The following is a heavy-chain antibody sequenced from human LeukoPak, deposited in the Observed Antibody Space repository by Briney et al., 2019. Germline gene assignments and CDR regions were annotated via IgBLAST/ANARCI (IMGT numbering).Heavy chain of an antibody. J-gene: IGHJ4*02. CDR3: ARDVVGSLDY. D-gene: IGHD2-15*01. CDR2: MKQDGSAR. Sequence: GGSLILSCAGSGFSFSNYWTAWVRQAPGKGPEWVANMKQDGSARHYADSVKGRFTISRDNAQNSVYLQMNSLRAEDTAVYYCARDVVGSLDYWGLGTLVTVSS. CDR1: GFSFSNYW. V-gene: IGHV3-7*01.